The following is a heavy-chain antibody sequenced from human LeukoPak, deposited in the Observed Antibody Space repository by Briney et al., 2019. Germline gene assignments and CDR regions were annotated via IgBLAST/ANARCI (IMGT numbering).Heavy chain of an antibody. V-gene: IGHV3-48*03. J-gene: IGHJ5*02. CDR1: GFTFSSYE. CDR3: AREEDYYGSGSYYS. CDR2: ISSSGSTI. D-gene: IGHD3-10*01. Sequence: GGSLRLSCAASGFTFSSYEMNWARQAPGKGLEWVSYISSSGSTIYYADSVKGRFTIPRDNAKNSLYLQMNSLRAEDTAVYYCAREEDYYGSGSYYSWGQGTLVTVSS.